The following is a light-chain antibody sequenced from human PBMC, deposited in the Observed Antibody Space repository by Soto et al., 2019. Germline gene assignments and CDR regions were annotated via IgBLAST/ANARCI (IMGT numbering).Light chain of an antibody. CDR2: KAS. CDR3: QHYNSY. Sequence: DIQMTQSPSTLSASVGDRVTITCRASQSISYWLAWYQQKPGKAPNLLIYKASSLASGVPSRFSGSGSGTEFTLTINSLQPDDFATYYCQHYNSYFGGGTKVEIK. CDR1: QSISYW. V-gene: IGKV1-5*03. J-gene: IGKJ4*01.